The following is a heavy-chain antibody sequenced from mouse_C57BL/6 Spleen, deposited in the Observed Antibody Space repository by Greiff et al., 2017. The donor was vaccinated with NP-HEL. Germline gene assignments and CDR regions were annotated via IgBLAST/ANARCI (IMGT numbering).Heavy chain of an antibody. CDR3: ARRGIYARDY. J-gene: IGHJ4*01. CDR1: GYTFTSYW. CDR2: IDPSDSET. V-gene: IGHV1-52*01. Sequence: VKLQQPGAELVRPGSSVKLSCKASGYTFTSYWMHWVKQRPIQGLEWIGNIDPSDSETHYNQKFKDKATLTVDKSSSTAYMQLSSLTSEDSAVYYCARRGIYARDYGGQGTSVTVSS.